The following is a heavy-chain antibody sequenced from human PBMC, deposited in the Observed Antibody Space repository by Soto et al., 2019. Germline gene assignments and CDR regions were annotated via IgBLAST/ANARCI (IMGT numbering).Heavy chain of an antibody. Sequence: SETLSLTCTVSGGSISSYYWSWIRQPPGKGLEWIGYIYYSGSTNYNPSLKSRVTISVDTSKNQFSLKLSSVTAADTAVYYCARENWHLGELSRHYMDVWGKGTTVTVSS. CDR1: GGSISSYY. CDR3: ARENWHLGELSRHYMDV. CDR2: IYYSGST. J-gene: IGHJ6*03. V-gene: IGHV4-59*01. D-gene: IGHD3-16*02.